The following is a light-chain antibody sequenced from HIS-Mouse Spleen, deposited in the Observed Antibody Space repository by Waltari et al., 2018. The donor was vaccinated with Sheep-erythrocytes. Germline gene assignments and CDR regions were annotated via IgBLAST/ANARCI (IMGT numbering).Light chain of an antibody. CDR1: SSNIGSNT. J-gene: IGLJ2*01. CDR2: SNN. CDR3: AAWDDSLNGVV. V-gene: IGLV1-44*01. Sequence: QSVLTQPPSASGTPGQRVTISCSGSSSNIGSNTANWYQQLPGTAPNLLIYSNNQRPSGVPDRFSGSKSGTSASLAISGLQSEDEADYYCAAWDDSLNGVVFGGGTKLTVL.